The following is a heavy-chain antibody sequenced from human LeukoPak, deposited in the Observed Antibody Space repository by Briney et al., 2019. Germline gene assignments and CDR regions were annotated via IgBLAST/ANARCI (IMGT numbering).Heavy chain of an antibody. CDR3: ATIHWYYYGMDV. J-gene: IGHJ6*04. V-gene: IGHV1-24*01. CDR2: FDPEDGET. CDR1: GYTLTALS. Sequence: ASVKVSCKASGYTLTALSMHWVRQAPGKGLEWMGGFDPEDGETIYAQKFQGRVTMTEDTSTDTAYMELSSLRSEDTAVYYCATIHWYYYGMDVSGEGTTVTVSS. D-gene: IGHD2-21*01.